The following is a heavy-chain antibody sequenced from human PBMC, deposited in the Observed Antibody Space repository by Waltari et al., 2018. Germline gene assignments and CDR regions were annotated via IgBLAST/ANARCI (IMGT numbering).Heavy chain of an antibody. CDR1: GGTFSSYA. CDR2: IIPILGIA. V-gene: IGHV1-69*10. CDR3: ARGTVTTRGPPIYYYYYYYMDV. D-gene: IGHD4-17*01. J-gene: IGHJ6*03. Sequence: QVQLVQSGAEVKKPGSSVKVSCKASGGTFSSYAISWVRQAPGPGLEWMGGIIPILGIANYAQKFQGRVTITADKSTSTAYMELSSLRSEDTAVYYCARGTVTTRGPPIYYYYYYYMDVWGKGTTVTVSS.